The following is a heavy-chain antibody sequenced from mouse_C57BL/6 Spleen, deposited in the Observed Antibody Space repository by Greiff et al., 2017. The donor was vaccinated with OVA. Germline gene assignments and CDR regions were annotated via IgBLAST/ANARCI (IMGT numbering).Heavy chain of an antibody. D-gene: IGHD1-1*01. V-gene: IGHV1-72*01. CDR2: FVPISGGP. CDR1: GYTFTSYW. J-gene: IGHJ1*03. CDR3: ARTITTVVVPYWYFDV. Sequence: VQLQQPGAELVKPGASVKLSCKASGYTFTSYWMHWVKQRPGRGLEWIGRFVPISGGPKYNEKFKSKATLTVDKPSSTAYMQLSSLTSEDSAVYYCARTITTVVVPYWYFDVWGTGTTVTVSS.